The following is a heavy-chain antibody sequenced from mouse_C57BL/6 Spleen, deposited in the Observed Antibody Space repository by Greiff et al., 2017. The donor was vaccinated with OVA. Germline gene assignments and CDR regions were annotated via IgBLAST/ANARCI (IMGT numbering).Heavy chain of an antibody. V-gene: IGHV5-17*01. CDR2: ISSGSSTI. J-gene: IGHJ4*01. Sequence: EVKLMESGGGLVKPGGSLTLSCAASGFTFSDYGMHWVRQAPEKGLAWVAYISSGSSTIYYADTVKGRFTSYRENAKNTLFLQMTRLRAEDTAMYYCARGAMDYWGQGTSVTVSS. CDR1: GFTFSDYG. CDR3: ARGAMDY.